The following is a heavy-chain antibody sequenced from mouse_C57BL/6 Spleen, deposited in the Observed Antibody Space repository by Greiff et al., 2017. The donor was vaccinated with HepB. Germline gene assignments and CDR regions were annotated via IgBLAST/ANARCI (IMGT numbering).Heavy chain of an antibody. CDR2: IDPETGGT. V-gene: IGHV1-15*01. CDR3: TIGTYGAFYAMDY. Sequence: VQLQQSGAELVRPGASVTLSCKASGYTFTDYEMHWVKQTPVHGLEWIGAIDPETGGTAYNQKFKGKAILTADKSTSTAYMACRSLTSEDSAVYDCTIGTYGAFYAMDYWGQGTSVTVSS. CDR1: GYTFTDYE. J-gene: IGHJ4*01. D-gene: IGHD1-1*02.